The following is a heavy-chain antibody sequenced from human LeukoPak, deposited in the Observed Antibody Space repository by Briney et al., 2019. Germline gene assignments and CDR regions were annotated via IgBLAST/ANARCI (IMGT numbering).Heavy chain of an antibody. D-gene: IGHD3-3*01. J-gene: IGHJ4*02. CDR3: ARDRAWNYFDY. CDR1: GFTVSRHG. Sequence: PAGGSLRLSCAPSGFTVSRHGMDWVRQARGKGLEWVAIISNDGSRKYYAHSVEGRFTISRDNSKNTLYLQMDSLRAEDTAVYYCARDRAWNYFDYWGQGTLVTVSS. V-gene: IGHV3-30*03. CDR2: ISNDGSRK.